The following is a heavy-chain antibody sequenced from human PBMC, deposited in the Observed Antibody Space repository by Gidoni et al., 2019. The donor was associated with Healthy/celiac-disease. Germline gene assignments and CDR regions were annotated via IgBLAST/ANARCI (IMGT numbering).Heavy chain of an antibody. Sequence: EVQLVESGGGLVQPGGSLRLSCAASGFTLRSYWMHWVRQAPGKGLVWVSRINSDGSSTSYADSVKGRFTISRDNAKNTLYLQMNSLRAEDTAVYYCARRSDGYNHEYFQHWGQGTLVTVSS. CDR3: ARRSDGYNHEYFQH. V-gene: IGHV3-74*01. CDR1: GFTLRSYW. D-gene: IGHD5-12*01. J-gene: IGHJ1*01. CDR2: INSDGSST.